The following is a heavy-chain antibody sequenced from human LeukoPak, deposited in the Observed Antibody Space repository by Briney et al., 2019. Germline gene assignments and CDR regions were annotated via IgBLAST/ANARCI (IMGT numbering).Heavy chain of an antibody. D-gene: IGHD2-8*01. Sequence: ASVKVSCKASGYTFSGHYMHWVRQAPGQGLEWMGWINPNSGDTHYAQRFQGRVTMTRDTSISTAYMEVSRLRTDDTAVYYCARVWVCSKGVCPDVFDYWGQGTLVTVSS. CDR2: INPNSGDT. V-gene: IGHV1-2*02. J-gene: IGHJ4*02. CDR3: ARVWVCSKGVCPDVFDY. CDR1: GYTFSGHY.